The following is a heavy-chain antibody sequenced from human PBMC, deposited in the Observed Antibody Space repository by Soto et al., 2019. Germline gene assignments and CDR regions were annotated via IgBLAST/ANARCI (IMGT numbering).Heavy chain of an antibody. J-gene: IGHJ4*02. CDR1: GFTCSDHY. Sequence: EVQLVESGGGLVQPGGSLRLSCAASGFTCSDHYMDWLRQAPGKGLEWVGRTRNKANSYTTEYAASVKGRFTISTEDTKDSLYLPMTRRKTADTAGYYCRIVLRTAAIPTAFDYWAPGSLVSVSS. CDR3: RIVLRTAAIPTAFDY. D-gene: IGHD2-2*02. V-gene: IGHV3-72*01. CDR2: TRNKANSYTT.